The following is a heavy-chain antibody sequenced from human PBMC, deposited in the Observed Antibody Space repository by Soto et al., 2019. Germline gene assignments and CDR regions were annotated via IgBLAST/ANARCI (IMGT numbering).Heavy chain of an antibody. CDR1: GGTFKTYA. CDR3: ARETGTLYFYYYGMDV. Sequence: QVQVVQSGAEVKRPGSSVRVSCKASGGTFKTYAITWVRQAPGRGLEWMGGIIPLFGSANYSQNFQGRVTITADESTNTAYMELTSLRSEDTAVYYCARETGTLYFYYYGMDVWGQGTTVTVSS. J-gene: IGHJ6*02. D-gene: IGHD1-1*01. CDR2: IIPLFGSA. V-gene: IGHV1-69*12.